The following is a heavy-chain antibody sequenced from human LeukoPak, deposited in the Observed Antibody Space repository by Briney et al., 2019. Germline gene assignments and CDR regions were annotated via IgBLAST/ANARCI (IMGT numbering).Heavy chain of an antibody. V-gene: IGHV1-46*01. CDR2: INPSGGST. Sequence: AASVTVSCKASGYTFTSYYMHWVRQAPGQGLEWMGIINPSGGSTIYAQKFQGRVTMTRDMSTSTVYMELSSLRSEDTAVYYCATELGLGAYYGSDTPSRLYGMDVWGQGTTVTVSS. CDR1: GYTFTSYY. J-gene: IGHJ6*02. D-gene: IGHD3-10*01. CDR3: ATELGLGAYYGSDTPSRLYGMDV.